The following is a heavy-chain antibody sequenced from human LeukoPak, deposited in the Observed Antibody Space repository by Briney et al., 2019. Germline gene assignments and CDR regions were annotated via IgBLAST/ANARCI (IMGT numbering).Heavy chain of an antibody. J-gene: IGHJ4*02. CDR1: GFTFNDYY. V-gene: IGHV3-11*01. D-gene: IGHD1-14*01. Sequence: PGGSLRLSCAASGFTFNDYYMSWVRQAPGKGLEWVSYLTSSGYTKYYADSVEGRFTISRDNAKKSLYLQMNSLRAEDTAVYYCARGQSRTAFDYWGQGTLVTVSS. CDR2: LTSSGYTK. CDR3: ARGQSRTAFDY.